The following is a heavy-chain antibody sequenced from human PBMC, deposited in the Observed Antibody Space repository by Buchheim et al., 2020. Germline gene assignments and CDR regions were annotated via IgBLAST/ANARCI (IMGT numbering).Heavy chain of an antibody. D-gene: IGHD1-26*01. Sequence: EVQLVESGGGLVQPGGSLRLSCVASGFTSSSYWMSWVRQAPGKGLEWVANIKQDGSDKNYVDSVKGRFTVSRDNAENSLYLQMNSLRAEDTAVYYCASDLAGAQDQWGQGTL. CDR2: IKQDGSDK. J-gene: IGHJ4*02. V-gene: IGHV3-7*01. CDR1: GFTSSSYW. CDR3: ASDLAGAQDQ.